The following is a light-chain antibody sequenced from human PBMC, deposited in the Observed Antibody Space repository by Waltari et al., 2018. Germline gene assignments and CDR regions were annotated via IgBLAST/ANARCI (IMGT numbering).Light chain of an antibody. CDR3: SAYTSSSTPNWV. Sequence: QSALTQPASVSGSPGQSITISCTGTSSDVGGYNYVSLYQQHPGKAPKLMIYEVSNRPSGVSNRLSGSKAGNTASLTISGLQAEDEADYYCSAYTSSSTPNWVFGGGTKRTVL. CDR2: EVS. J-gene: IGLJ3*02. CDR1: SSDVGGYNY. V-gene: IGLV2-14*01.